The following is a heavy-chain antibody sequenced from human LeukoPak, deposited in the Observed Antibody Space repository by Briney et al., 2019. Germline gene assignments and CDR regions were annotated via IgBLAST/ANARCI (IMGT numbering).Heavy chain of an antibody. J-gene: IGHJ4*02. CDR1: GYSISTDYY. Sequence: PSETLSLTCTVSGYSISTDYYWGWIRQPPGKGLEWIGYIYYSGSTNYNPSLKSRVAISVDTSKNQFSLKLSSVTAADTAVYYCARALYYYDSSGLDWGQGTLVTVSS. V-gene: IGHV4-38-2*02. D-gene: IGHD3-22*01. CDR3: ARALYYYDSSGLD. CDR2: IYYSGST.